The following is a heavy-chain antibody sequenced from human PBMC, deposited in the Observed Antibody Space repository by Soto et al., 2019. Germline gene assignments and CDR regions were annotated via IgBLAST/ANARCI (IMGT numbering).Heavy chain of an antibody. CDR3: ARRVDSSSWYVLDYYYGMDV. CDR2: IYYSGST. J-gene: IGHJ6*02. CDR1: GGSISSSSYY. D-gene: IGHD6-13*01. V-gene: IGHV4-39*01. Sequence: QLQLQESGPGLVKPSETLSLTCTVSGGSISSSSYYWGWIRQPPGKGLEWIGSIYYSGSTYYNPSLKSRVTISVDTSKNQFSLKLSSVTAADTAVYYCARRVDSSSWYVLDYYYGMDVWGQGTTVTVSS.